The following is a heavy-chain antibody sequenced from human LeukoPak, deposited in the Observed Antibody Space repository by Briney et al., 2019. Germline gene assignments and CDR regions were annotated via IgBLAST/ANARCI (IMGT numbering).Heavy chain of an antibody. CDR3: ARLVGTTTPRYYFYGMDI. CDR2: VHKSGSS. D-gene: IGHD1-26*01. J-gene: IGHJ6*02. Sequence: SETLSLTCSVAGTSISGYYWSWIRQPPGKGLEWLGNVHKSGSSNYNPSLESRVTFSADTSKNEFSLKLTSVTAADTAVYYCARLVGTTTPRYYFYGMDIWGQGTTVTVSS. CDR1: GTSISGYY. V-gene: IGHV4-59*08.